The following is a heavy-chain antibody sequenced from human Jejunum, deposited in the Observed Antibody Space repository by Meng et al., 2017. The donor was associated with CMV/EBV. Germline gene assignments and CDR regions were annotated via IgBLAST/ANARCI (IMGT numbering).Heavy chain of an antibody. CDR3: AKDRVADYLSGCYGVDPFDI. Sequence: SVVRKDAGKGLEWVSSISGSGATTYYADSVKGRVTISRENYRNTLSLHITRLRSGDTAVYYCAKDRVADYLSGCYGVDPFDIWAQGAMVTVSS. V-gene: IGHV3-23*01. CDR2: ISGSGATT. J-gene: IGHJ3*02. D-gene: IGHD6-19*01.